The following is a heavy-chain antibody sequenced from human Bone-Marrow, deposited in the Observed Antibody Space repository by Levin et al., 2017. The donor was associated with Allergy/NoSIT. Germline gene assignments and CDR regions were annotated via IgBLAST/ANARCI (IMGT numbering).Heavy chain of an antibody. CDR2: IKRDGSEN. CDR3: ARDRTFCDSGICYDIFDI. V-gene: IGHV3-7*01. CDR1: GFTFSNYW. D-gene: IGHD2-15*01. J-gene: IGHJ3*02. Sequence: ETLSLTCAATGFTFSNYWMTWVRQAPGKGLEWVANIKRDGSENHYLDSVKGRFIVSRDNAKNALYLQLDSLRAEDTAVYYCARDRTFCDSGICYDIFDIWGQGTLVTVSS.